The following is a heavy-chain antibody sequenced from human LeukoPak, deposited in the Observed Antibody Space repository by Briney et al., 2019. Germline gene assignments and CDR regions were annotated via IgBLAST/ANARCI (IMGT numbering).Heavy chain of an antibody. J-gene: IGHJ6*04. CDR3: ARLMPMVLTGQRYFYHPLDV. D-gene: IGHD3-9*01. Sequence: SETVSLTCIVSGDSVSTKYWAWVRQPPGMPLEYVGYVHYSGATDYNTSLRSRLTISMDTSRNIFSLRLSSVTAADTAVYYCARLMPMVLTGQRYFYHPLDVWGKGTTVTVSS. CDR1: GDSVSTKY. CDR2: VHYSGAT. V-gene: IGHV4-59*08.